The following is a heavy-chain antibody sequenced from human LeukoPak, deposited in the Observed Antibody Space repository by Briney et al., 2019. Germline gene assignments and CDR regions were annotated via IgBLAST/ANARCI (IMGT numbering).Heavy chain of an antibody. Sequence: GASVKVSCKASGYTFTTYAMNWVRQAPGQGLEWMGWIYTNTGNPTYTQGFTGRFVFSLDTSVSTTYLQISNLKAEDTAVYYCARGIPVYGSSWSYYFDYWGQGTLGTVPS. CDR1: GYTFTTYA. V-gene: IGHV7-4-1*02. CDR2: IYTNTGNP. J-gene: IGHJ4*02. CDR3: ARGIPVYGSSWSYYFDY. D-gene: IGHD6-13*01.